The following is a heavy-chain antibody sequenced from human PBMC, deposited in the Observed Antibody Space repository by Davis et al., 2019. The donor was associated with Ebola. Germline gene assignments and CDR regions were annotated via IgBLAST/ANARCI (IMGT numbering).Heavy chain of an antibody. D-gene: IGHD3-10*01. Sequence: GGSLRLSCTASGFTFNNHWMTWVRQAPGKGLEWVANIKQDGSEKYYVDSVKGRFTISRDNAKNSLYLQMNSLRAEDTAVYYCARDYKGPDGSGSYYYYYYYMDVWGKGTTVTVSS. V-gene: IGHV3-7*03. CDR2: IKQDGSEK. CDR3: ARDYKGPDGSGSYYYYYYYMDV. J-gene: IGHJ6*03. CDR1: GFTFNNHW.